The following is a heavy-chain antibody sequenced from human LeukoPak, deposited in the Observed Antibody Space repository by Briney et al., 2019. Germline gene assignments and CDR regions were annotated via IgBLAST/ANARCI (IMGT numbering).Heavy chain of an antibody. J-gene: IGHJ4*02. Sequence: RASETLSLTCTVPGGSISSGVYYSSWIRQHPVKGLERIGYIYYSGSTYYNPSIKSRVIISVETSKNQFSLKLSSVTGAETAVYYCARSGKGGWYSLYFDYWGQGTLVTVSS. V-gene: IGHV4-31*03. D-gene: IGHD6-19*01. CDR2: IYYSGST. CDR1: GGSISSGVYY. CDR3: ARSGKGGWYSLYFDY.